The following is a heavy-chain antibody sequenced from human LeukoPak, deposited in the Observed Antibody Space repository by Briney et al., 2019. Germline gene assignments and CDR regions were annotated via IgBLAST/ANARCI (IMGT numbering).Heavy chain of an antibody. Sequence: ASVKVSCKAAGYTFTGYYMHWVRQAPGQGLEWMGWINPNSGGTNYAQKFQGRVTMTRDTSISTAYMELSRLTSDDTVVYYCARDPPIGGADVFDIWGQGTMVTVSS. CDR3: ARDPPIGGADVFDI. D-gene: IGHD3-10*01. CDR2: INPNSGGT. V-gene: IGHV1-2*02. CDR1: GYTFTGYY. J-gene: IGHJ3*02.